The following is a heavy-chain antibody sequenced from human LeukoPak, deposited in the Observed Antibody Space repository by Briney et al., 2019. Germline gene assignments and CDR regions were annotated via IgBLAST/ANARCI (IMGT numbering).Heavy chain of an antibody. Sequence: GASVKVSCMASGYTFTSYGISWVRQAPGQGLEWMGWISAYNGNTNYAQKLQGRVTMTTDTSTSKAYMELRSLRSDDTAVYYCARVHHTAMVLYYFDYWGQGTLVTVSS. CDR2: ISAYNGNT. D-gene: IGHD5-18*01. V-gene: IGHV1-18*04. CDR1: GYTFTSYG. CDR3: ARVHHTAMVLYYFDY. J-gene: IGHJ4*02.